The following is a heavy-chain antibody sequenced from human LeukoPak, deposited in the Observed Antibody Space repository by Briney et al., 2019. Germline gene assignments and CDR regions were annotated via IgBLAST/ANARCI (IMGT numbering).Heavy chain of an antibody. Sequence: KPSEPLSLTCAVYGGSFSGYYWSWIRQPPGKGLEWIGEINHSGSTNYNPSLKSRVTISVDTSKNQFSLKLSSVTAADTAVYYCARVVGSSSWYFRYWGQGTLITVSS. CDR2: INHSGST. D-gene: IGHD6-13*01. CDR3: ARVVGSSSWYFRY. CDR1: GGSFSGYY. V-gene: IGHV4-34*01. J-gene: IGHJ4*02.